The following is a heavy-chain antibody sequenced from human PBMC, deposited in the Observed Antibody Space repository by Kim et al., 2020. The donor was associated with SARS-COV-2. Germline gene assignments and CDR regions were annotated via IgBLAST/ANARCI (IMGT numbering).Heavy chain of an antibody. CDR2: ISSSSSYI. CDR1: GFTFSSYS. CDR3: ARDEGGYSYGYPPYRDNWFDP. D-gene: IGHD5-18*01. V-gene: IGHV3-21*01. J-gene: IGHJ5*02. Sequence: GGSLRLSCAASGFTFSSYSMNWVRQAPGKGLEWVSSISSSSSYIYYADSVKGRFTISRDNAKNSLYLQMNSLRAEDTAVYYCARDEGGYSYGYPPYRDNWFDPWGQGTLVTVSS.